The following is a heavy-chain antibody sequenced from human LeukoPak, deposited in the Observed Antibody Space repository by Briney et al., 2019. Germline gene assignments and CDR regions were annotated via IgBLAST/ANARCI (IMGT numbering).Heavy chain of an antibody. Sequence: GESLKISCKGSRYSFSTYWIGWVRQMPGKGLEWMGIIYPRDSDTRYSPSFQGQVTISADKSISTAYLQWSSLKASDTAMYYCARQTDGGTNYHFDYWGQGTLVTVSS. CDR3: ARQTDGGTNYHFDY. CDR1: RYSFSTYW. V-gene: IGHV5-51*01. CDR2: IYPRDSDT. J-gene: IGHJ4*02. D-gene: IGHD1-26*01.